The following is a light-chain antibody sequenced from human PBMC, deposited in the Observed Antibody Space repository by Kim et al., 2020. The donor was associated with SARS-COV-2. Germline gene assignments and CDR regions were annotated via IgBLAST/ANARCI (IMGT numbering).Light chain of an antibody. CDR2: AAS. Sequence: SASVGDSVTRTCRASQDIGDFLAWFQQRPGKAHKSLIYAASTLQGGVPSKFSGSGSGTDFTLTISSLQPEDFATYYCQYYGTYPYIFGQGTKLEI. CDR3: QYYGTYPYI. CDR1: QDIGDF. J-gene: IGKJ2*01. V-gene: IGKV1-16*02.